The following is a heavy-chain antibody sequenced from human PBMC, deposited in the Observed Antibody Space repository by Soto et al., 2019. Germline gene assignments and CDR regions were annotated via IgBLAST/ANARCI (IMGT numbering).Heavy chain of an antibody. CDR3: ASSGWYYYYYGMDV. CDR1: GFTFSNYG. V-gene: IGHV3-30*03. Sequence: QVQLVESGGGMVQPGRSLRLSCAASGFTFSNYGMHWVRQAPGKGLEWVAVISYDGSNKYYADSVKGRFTISRDNSKNTLYLQMNSLRAEDTAVYYCASSGWYYYYYGMDVWGQGTTVTVSS. J-gene: IGHJ6*02. CDR2: ISYDGSNK. D-gene: IGHD6-19*01.